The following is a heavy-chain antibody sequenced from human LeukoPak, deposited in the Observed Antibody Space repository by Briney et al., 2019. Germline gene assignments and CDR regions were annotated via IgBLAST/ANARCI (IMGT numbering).Heavy chain of an antibody. Sequence: PGRSLRLSCAASGFTFSSYGMQWVRQAPGKGLEWVAVIWYDGSNKYYADSVKGRFTISRDNSKNTLYLQMNSLRAEDTAVYYCAREYGKCSDYWGQGTLVTVSS. CDR3: AREYGKCSDY. J-gene: IGHJ4*02. D-gene: IGHD1-26*01. V-gene: IGHV3-33*01. CDR2: IWYDGSNK. CDR1: GFTFSSYG.